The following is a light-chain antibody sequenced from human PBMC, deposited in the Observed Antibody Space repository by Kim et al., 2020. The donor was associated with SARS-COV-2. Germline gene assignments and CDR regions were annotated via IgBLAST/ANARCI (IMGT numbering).Light chain of an antibody. J-gene: IGKJ2*01. V-gene: IGKV1-33*01. CDR1: QDIKKS. CDR2: DAS. Sequence: DIQMTQSPSSLSASVGERVTITCQASQDIKKSLNWFHQKPGKAHKVLISDASNLETGVPSRFTASASGTHFTFSVNSLQPDDVGTYFCQQYDNLPYTFGQGTKLEI. CDR3: QQYDNLPYT.